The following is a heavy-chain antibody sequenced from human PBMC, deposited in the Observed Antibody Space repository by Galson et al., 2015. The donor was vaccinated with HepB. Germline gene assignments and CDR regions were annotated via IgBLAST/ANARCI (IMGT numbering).Heavy chain of an antibody. CDR3: ARVHNILTGSDWFDP. D-gene: IGHD3-9*01. J-gene: IGHJ5*02. CDR2: ISAYNGNT. Sequence: SVKVSCKASGYTFTSYGISWVRQAPGQGLEWMGWISAYNGNTNYAQKLQGRVTITTDTSTSTAYMELRSLRSDDTAVYYCARVHNILTGSDWFDPWGQGTLVTVSS. CDR1: GYTFTSYG. V-gene: IGHV1-18*04.